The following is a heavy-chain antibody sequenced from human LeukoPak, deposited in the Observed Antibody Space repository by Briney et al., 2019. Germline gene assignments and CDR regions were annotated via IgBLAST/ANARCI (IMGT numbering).Heavy chain of an antibody. V-gene: IGHV1-2*02. D-gene: IGHD3-16*02. J-gene: IGHJ4*02. Sequence: GASVKVSCKASGYTFTGYYMHWVRQAPGQGLEWMVWINPNSGGTNYAQKFQGRVTMTRDTSISTAYMALSRLRSDDTAVYYCARAGIMITFGGVIVKALGDYWGQGTLVTVSS. CDR2: INPNSGGT. CDR3: ARAGIMITFGGVIVKALGDY. CDR1: GYTFTGYY.